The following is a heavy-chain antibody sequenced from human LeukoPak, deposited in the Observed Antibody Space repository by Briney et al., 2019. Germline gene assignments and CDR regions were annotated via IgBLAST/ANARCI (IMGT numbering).Heavy chain of an antibody. V-gene: IGHV6-1*01. CDR1: GDSVSSNSAA. Sequence: SQTLSLTCAISGDSVSSNSAAWNWIRQSPSRGLEWLGRTYYRSKWYNDYAVSVKSRITINPDTSKNQFSLQLNSVTPEDTAVYYCARDQGKAARPPPETDYYGMDVWVQGTTVTVSS. D-gene: IGHD6-6*01. CDR2: TYYRSKWYN. J-gene: IGHJ6*02. CDR3: ARDQGKAARPPPETDYYGMDV.